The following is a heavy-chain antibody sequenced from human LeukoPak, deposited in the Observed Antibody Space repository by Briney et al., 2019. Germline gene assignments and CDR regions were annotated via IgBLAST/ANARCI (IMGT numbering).Heavy chain of an antibody. CDR2: IRYDGSNK. D-gene: IGHD5-18*01. Sequence: PGGSLRLSCAASGFTFSSYSMNWVRQAPGKGLEWVAFIRYDGSNKYYADSVKGRFTISRDNSKNTLYLQMNSLRAEDTAVYYCAKGRSDGYSYGYTFDYWGQGTLVTASS. J-gene: IGHJ4*02. CDR3: AKGRSDGYSYGYTFDY. CDR1: GFTFSSYS. V-gene: IGHV3-30*02.